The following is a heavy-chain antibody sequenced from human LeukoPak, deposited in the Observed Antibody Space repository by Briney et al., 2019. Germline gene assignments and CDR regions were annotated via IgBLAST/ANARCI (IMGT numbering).Heavy chain of an antibody. V-gene: IGHV5-51*01. J-gene: IGHJ4*02. D-gene: IGHD2-2*01. CDR2: IYPGDSDT. Sequence: GESLKISCKGSGYSFTSYWIGWVRQMPGKGLEWMGIIYPGDSDTRYSPSFQGQVTISADKSISTAYLQWSSLKASDTAMYYCARHVLPCSSTSCYPPYFDYWGQGTLVTVSS. CDR1: GYSFTSYW. CDR3: ARHVLPCSSTSCYPPYFDY.